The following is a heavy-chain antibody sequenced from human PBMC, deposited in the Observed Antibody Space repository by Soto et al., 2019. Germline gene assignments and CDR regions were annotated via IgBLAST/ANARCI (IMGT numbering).Heavy chain of an antibody. CDR2: ISSSSSYT. J-gene: IGHJ4*02. Sequence: GGSLRLSCAASGFTFSDYYMSWIRQAPGKGLEWVSYISSSSSYTNYADSVKGRFTISRDNAKNSLYLQMNSLRAEDTAVYYCARELYSSVGPDYWGQGTLVTVSS. CDR1: GFTFSDYY. CDR3: ARELYSSVGPDY. V-gene: IGHV3-11*05. D-gene: IGHD6-19*01.